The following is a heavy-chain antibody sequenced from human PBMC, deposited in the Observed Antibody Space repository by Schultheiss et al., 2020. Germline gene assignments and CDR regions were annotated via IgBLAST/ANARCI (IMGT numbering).Heavy chain of an antibody. CDR3: ARDHGGYDFHYYYYMDV. D-gene: IGHD5-12*01. V-gene: IGHV1-3*01. CDR2: INAGNGNT. CDR1: GGTFSSYA. Sequence: ASVKVSCKASGGTFSSYAISWVRQAPGQGLEWMGGINAGNGNTKYSQKFQGRVTITRDTSASTAYMELSSLRSEVTAVYYCARDHGGYDFHYYYYMDVWGKGTTVTVSS. J-gene: IGHJ6*03.